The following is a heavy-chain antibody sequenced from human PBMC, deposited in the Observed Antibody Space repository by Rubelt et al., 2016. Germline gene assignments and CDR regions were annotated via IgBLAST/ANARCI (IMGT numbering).Heavy chain of an antibody. Sequence: QVQLAQSGAEVKKPGASVKVSCKASGYTFTTYALHWVRQAPGQRLEWMGWINTGNGNTRVYRDFRGRVTITRETSASPAYMERSSRKCEDTAVYYCARGYLDCDYWGQGTLVTVST. CDR3: ARGYLDCDY. D-gene: IGHD2-15*01. CDR2: INTGNGNT. CDR1: GYTFTTYA. J-gene: IGHJ4*02. V-gene: IGHV1-3*04.